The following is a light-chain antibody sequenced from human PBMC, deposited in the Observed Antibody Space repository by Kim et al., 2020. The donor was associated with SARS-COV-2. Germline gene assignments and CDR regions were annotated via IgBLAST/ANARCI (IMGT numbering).Light chain of an antibody. J-gene: IGKJ1*01. V-gene: IGKV3-20*01. CDR2: GIS. CDR3: QQYADSPPT. CDR1: QSISSIH. Sequence: SPGARAPLSCRASQSISSIHVAWYQQKRGRAPRLIIYGISNRATDIPDRFSGSGAGTDFTLTISRLEPEDFAVYYCQQYADSPPTFGQGTKVDIK.